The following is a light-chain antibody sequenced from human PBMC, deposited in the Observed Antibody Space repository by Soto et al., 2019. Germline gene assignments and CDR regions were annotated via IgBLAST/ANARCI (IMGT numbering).Light chain of an antibody. CDR3: QQYVNLPL. V-gene: IGKV1-33*01. Sequence: DIQMTQSPSSLSAXXXXXXXXXXQASQDVGTCLNWYQQRPGRAPKFLIQDASXFETGVPSRFSGSGSGTDFTFTISSLQPEDIATYYCQQYVNLPLFGQGTRLEIK. CDR2: DAS. CDR1: QDVGTC. J-gene: IGKJ5*01.